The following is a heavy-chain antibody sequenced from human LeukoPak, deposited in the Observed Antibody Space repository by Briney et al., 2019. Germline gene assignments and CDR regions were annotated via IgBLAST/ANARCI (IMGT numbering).Heavy chain of an antibody. CDR2: IYYSGST. CDR3: ARSTLGSSGRYYYYYMDV. CDR1: GGSISSSGYY. J-gene: IGHJ6*03. V-gene: IGHV4-39*07. D-gene: IGHD1-26*01. Sequence: SETLSLTCTVSGGSISSSGYYWGWIRQPPGKGLEWIGSIYYSGSTYYNPSLKSRVTISIDTSKNQFSLKLSSVTAADTAVYYCARSTLGSSGRYYYYYMDVWGKGTTVTASS.